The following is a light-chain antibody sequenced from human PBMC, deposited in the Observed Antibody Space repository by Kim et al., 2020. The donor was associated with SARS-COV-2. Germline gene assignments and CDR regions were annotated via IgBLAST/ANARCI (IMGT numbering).Light chain of an antibody. Sequence: QSVLTQPASVSGSPGQSITISCTGTTSDFGGYNYVSWYQQHPGKAPKLMIYEVSDRPPGVSNRFSGYKSGNTASLTISGLQAEDEADYCCSSYTSTSTLVFGTGTKVTVL. J-gene: IGLJ1*01. CDR1: TSDFGGYNY. CDR3: SSYTSTSTLV. V-gene: IGLV2-14*01. CDR2: EVS.